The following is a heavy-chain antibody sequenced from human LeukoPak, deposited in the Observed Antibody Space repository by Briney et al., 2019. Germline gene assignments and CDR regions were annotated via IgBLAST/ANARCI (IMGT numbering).Heavy chain of an antibody. CDR3: TKGLRFAAALTPFDY. CDR1: GFTFDDHA. Sequence: GGSLRLSCAASGFTFDDHAMHWVRQAPGKGLEWISLISWDGGTTYYADSVKGRFTISRDNSKNSVHLQMNSLRPEDTAIYYCTKGLRFAAALTPFDYWGQGTLVTVSS. CDR2: ISWDGGTT. D-gene: IGHD6-13*01. V-gene: IGHV3-43D*03. J-gene: IGHJ4*02.